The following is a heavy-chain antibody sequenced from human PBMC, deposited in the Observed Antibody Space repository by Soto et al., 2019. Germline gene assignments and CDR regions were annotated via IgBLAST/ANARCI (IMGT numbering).Heavy chain of an antibody. CDR2: ISYDGSNK. J-gene: IGHJ6*02. CDR1: GSTFSSYA. CDR3: ARDDHYDFWSGYYGVGYYYYGMDV. D-gene: IGHD3-3*01. V-gene: IGHV3-30-3*01. Sequence: QVQLGESGGGVVQPGRSLRLSCAASGSTFSSYAMHWVRQAPGKGLEWVAVISYDGSNKYYADTVKGRFTISRDNSKNTLYLQMNSLRAEDTAVYYCARDDHYDFWSGYYGVGYYYYGMDVWGQGTTVTVSS.